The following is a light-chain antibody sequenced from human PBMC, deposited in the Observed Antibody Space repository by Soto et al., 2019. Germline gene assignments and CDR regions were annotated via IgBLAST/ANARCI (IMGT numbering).Light chain of an antibody. J-gene: IGKJ1*01. V-gene: IGKV1-39*01. CDR2: TTS. CDR3: QQSYNSPPT. CDR1: QNISRY. Sequence: DIQMTQSPSSLSASLGDRFTITCRASQNISRYLNWYQHKPGKPPNLVIYTTSTLQSGVPSRFSGSGSGTDFTLTISSLQPEDFATYSCQQSYNSPPTFGQGTTVDIK.